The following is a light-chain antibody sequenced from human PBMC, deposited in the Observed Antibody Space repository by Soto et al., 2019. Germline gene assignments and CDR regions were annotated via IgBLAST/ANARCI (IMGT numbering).Light chain of an antibody. J-gene: IGKJ3*01. Sequence: DIQMTQSPSSLSASVGDRVTITCRASQSISSYLNWYQQKPGKAPKLLIYAASSLHSGVPSRFSGSGSGTDFTLTISSLQPEDFATYYCQQSYSNPFTFGPGTKVDI. CDR3: QQSYSNPFT. CDR1: QSISSY. CDR2: AAS. V-gene: IGKV1-39*01.